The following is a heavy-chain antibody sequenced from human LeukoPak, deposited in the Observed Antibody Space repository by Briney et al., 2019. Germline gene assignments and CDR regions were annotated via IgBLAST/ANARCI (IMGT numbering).Heavy chain of an antibody. CDR3: ARGKLGIDYYYYYYMDV. D-gene: IGHD7-27*01. Sequence: ASVKVSCKASGYTFSSYGISWVRQAPGQGLEWMGWISAYNGDTKHAQKLQGRVTMTTDTSTSTAYMELRSLRSEDTAVYYCARGKLGIDYYYYYYMDVWGKGTTVTVSS. CDR1: GYTFSSYG. V-gene: IGHV1-18*01. J-gene: IGHJ6*03. CDR2: ISAYNGDT.